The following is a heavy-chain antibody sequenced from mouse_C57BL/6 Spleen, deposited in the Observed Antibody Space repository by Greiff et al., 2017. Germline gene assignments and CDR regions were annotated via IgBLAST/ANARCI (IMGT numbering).Heavy chain of an antibody. CDR3: ARGEDYYYGSGYGY. CDR1: GYSITSGYY. CDR2: IRYDGST. D-gene: IGHD1-1*01. V-gene: IGHV3-6*01. Sequence: ESGPALVKPSPSLSLTCSVTGYSITSGYYWNWIRQFPGNKLEWMGYIRYDGSTNYNPSLKNRISITRDTSKNQFFLKLNAVTTEDAATYYCARGEDYYYGSGYGYWGQGTTRTVSS. J-gene: IGHJ2*01.